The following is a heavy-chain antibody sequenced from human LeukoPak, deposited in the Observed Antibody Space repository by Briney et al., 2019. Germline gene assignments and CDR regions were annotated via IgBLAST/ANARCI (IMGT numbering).Heavy chain of an antibody. Sequence: PGGSLRLSCAASEFSVGSNYMTWVRQAPGKGLEWVSLIYSGGSTYYADSVKGRFTISRDNAKNSLYLQMNSLRAEDTAVYYCARDDSSGYYLRAFDIWGQGTMVTVSS. CDR1: EFSVGSNY. CDR2: IYSGGST. D-gene: IGHD3-22*01. CDR3: ARDDSSGYYLRAFDI. V-gene: IGHV3-66*01. J-gene: IGHJ3*02.